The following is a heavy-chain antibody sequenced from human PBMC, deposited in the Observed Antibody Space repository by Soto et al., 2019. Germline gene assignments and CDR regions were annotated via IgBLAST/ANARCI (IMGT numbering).Heavy chain of an antibody. CDR1: GYTFTGYY. CDR2: INPNSGGT. CDR3: ARGVVVPAAIEPIHYYYFDY. V-gene: IGHV1-2*02. J-gene: IGHJ4*02. Sequence: VASVKVSCKASGYTFTGYYMHWVLQAPGQGLEWMGWINPNSGGTNYAQKFQGRVTMTRDTSISTAYMELSRLRSDDTAVYYCARGVVVPAAIEPIHYYYFDYWGQGTLVTVSS. D-gene: IGHD2-2*02.